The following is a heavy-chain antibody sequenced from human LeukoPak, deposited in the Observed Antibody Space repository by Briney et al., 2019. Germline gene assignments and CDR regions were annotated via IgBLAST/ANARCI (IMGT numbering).Heavy chain of an antibody. Sequence: ASVKVSCKASGYTFTSYYMHWVRQAPGQGLEWMGIINPSGGSTSYAQKFQGRVTMTRDTSTSTVYMELSSLRSEDTAVYYCAREGGGPYYYDSSGYPLDYWGQGTLVTVS. CDR3: AREGGGPYYYDSSGYPLDY. V-gene: IGHV1-46*01. CDR2: INPSGGST. J-gene: IGHJ4*02. CDR1: GYTFTSYY. D-gene: IGHD3-22*01.